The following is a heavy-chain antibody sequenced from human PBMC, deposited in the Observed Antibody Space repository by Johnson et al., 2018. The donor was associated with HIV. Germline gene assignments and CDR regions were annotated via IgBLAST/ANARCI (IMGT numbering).Heavy chain of an antibody. D-gene: IGHD2-8*02. J-gene: IGHJ3*02. CDR3: ARDDCTAGICYNAFDI. Sequence: QEQLVESGGGVVQPGRSLRLSCAASGFTFSSYAMNWVRQAPGKGLEWVAVLSYDGSNTYYADSVKGRFTISRDNSKNTLYLQMNSLRAEDTAVYYCARDDCTAGICYNAFDIWGQGTMVTVFS. CDR1: GFTFSSYA. CDR2: LSYDGSNT. V-gene: IGHV3-30-3*01.